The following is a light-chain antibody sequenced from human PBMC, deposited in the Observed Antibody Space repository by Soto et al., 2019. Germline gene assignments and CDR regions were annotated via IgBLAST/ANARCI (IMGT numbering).Light chain of an antibody. Sequence: QAVVTQEPSLTVSPGGTVTLICATSTGAVTSGYYPNWFQQKPGQAPRALIYSTKNKYSWTPARFSGSLLGGKAALTLSGVQPEDEADYYCLLYYGGQLGVFGGGTKLTVL. CDR1: TGAVTSGYY. CDR2: STK. V-gene: IGLV7-43*01. J-gene: IGLJ2*01. CDR3: LLYYGGQLGV.